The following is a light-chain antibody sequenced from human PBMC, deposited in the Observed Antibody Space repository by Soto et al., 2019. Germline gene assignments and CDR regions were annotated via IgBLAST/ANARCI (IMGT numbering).Light chain of an antibody. CDR3: QTWGTGIRV. V-gene: IGLV4-69*01. Sequence: QLVLTQSPSASASLGASVKLTCTLSSDHSNYIIAWHQQPPEKGPRYLMKVNSDGSHTKGNGIPDRFSGSSSGAERYLTISSLRSEDEAVYYCQTWGTGIRVFGGGTKLTVL. CDR2: VNSDGSH. J-gene: IGLJ3*02. CDR1: SDHSNYI.